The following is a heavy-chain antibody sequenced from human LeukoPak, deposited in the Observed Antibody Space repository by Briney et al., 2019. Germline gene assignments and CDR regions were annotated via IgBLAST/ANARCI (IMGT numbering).Heavy chain of an antibody. V-gene: IGHV1-46*01. CDR1: GYTFTSYY. J-gene: IGHJ1*01. D-gene: IGHD3-10*01. CDR3: ARGPYGSGSYSSEYFQN. Sequence: ASVKVSCKASGYTFTSYYMHRVRQAPGQGLEWMGIINPSGGSTGYAQKFQGRVTMTRDTSTSTVYMELSSLRSEDTAVYYCARGPYGSGSYSSEYFQNWGQGTLVTVSS. CDR2: INPSGGST.